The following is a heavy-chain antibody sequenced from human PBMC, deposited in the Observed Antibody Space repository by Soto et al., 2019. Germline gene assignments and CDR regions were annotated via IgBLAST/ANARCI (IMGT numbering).Heavy chain of an antibody. D-gene: IGHD3-3*01. J-gene: IGHJ1*01. CDR1: GYTFTSYG. Sequence: ASVKVSCKASGYTFTSYGISWVRHAPGQGLEWMGWISAYNGNTNYAQKLQGRVTMTTDTSTSTAYMELRSLRSDDTAVYYCASTTIFGVVILYWGQGTLVTVSS. V-gene: IGHV1-18*01. CDR2: ISAYNGNT. CDR3: ASTTIFGVVILY.